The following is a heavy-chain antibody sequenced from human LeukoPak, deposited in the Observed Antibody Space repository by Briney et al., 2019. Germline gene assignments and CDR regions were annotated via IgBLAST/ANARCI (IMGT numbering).Heavy chain of an antibody. D-gene: IGHD2-2*01. CDR1: GFTFSSYA. Sequence: PGGSLRLSCAASGFTFSSYAMHWVRQAPGKGLEWVSSIMSSNSHIYYTDSVRGRFTISRDNAKNSLYLQMNSLRAEDTAVYYCARDFTGCSSINCYFDYWGQGTLVTVSS. J-gene: IGHJ4*02. CDR3: ARDFTGCSSINCYFDY. CDR2: IMSSNSHI. V-gene: IGHV3-21*01.